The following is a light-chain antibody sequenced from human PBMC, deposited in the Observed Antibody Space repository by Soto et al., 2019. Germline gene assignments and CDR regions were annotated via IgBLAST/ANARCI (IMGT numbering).Light chain of an antibody. J-gene: IGLJ2*01. CDR3: SSYTRSSIPV. V-gene: IGLV2-14*03. CDR1: SSAVGDNNY. Sequence: QSVLAQPASVSGSPGQSIAISVTGTSSAVGDNNYVSWYQQYPGKAPRFIIYDVSNRPSGVSNRFSGSKSGNTASLTISGLQAEDEADYYCSSYTRSSIPVFGGGTKVTVL. CDR2: DVS.